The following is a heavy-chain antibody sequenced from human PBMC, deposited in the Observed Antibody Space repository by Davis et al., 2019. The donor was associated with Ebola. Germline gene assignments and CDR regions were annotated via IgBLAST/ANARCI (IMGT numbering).Heavy chain of an antibody. CDR1: GYIFSSYG. V-gene: IGHV1-18*01. CDR2: IGNNNDNT. D-gene: IGHD4-11*01. Sequence: ASVKVSCKASGYIFSSYGFSWVRRVPGQGLEWMGWIGNNNDNTRYAQKFQGRVIITTDSSTTTTYMELTSLRSDDTAIYFCARDPRYHRDYKRAGTLALDFWGQGTMINVSS. CDR3: ARDPRYHRDYKRAGTLALDF. J-gene: IGHJ3*01.